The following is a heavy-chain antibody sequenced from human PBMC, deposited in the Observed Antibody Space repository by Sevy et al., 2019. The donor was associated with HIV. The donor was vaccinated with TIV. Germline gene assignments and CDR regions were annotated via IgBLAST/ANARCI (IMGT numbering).Heavy chain of an antibody. V-gene: IGHV3-15*01. CDR3: ATAPGYYDSAPFDY. J-gene: IGHJ4*02. D-gene: IGHD3-22*01. CDR1: GFTFNNAW. Sequence: GGSLRLSCVVSGFTFNNAWMNWVRQAPGTGLQWIGLIKSKIDGETTDYAAPLKGRFTISRDDSKNTLYLQMNSPKIEDTAVYHCATAPGYYDSAPFDYWGPGTLVTVSS. CDR2: IKSKIDGETT.